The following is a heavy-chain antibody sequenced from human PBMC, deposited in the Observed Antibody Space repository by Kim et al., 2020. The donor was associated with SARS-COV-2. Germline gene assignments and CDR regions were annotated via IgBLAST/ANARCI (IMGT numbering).Heavy chain of an antibody. Sequence: SETLSLTCTVSGGSISSSYWTWIRQPPGKGLEWIGYIYYSGSTKYNPSLKSRVTISVDTSKNQFSLKLSSVTAADTAVDYCARSPLWLPFDYWGQGTLVT. CDR2: IYYSGST. V-gene: IGHV4-59*01. J-gene: IGHJ4*02. D-gene: IGHD3-10*01. CDR3: ARSPLWLPFDY. CDR1: GGSISSSY.